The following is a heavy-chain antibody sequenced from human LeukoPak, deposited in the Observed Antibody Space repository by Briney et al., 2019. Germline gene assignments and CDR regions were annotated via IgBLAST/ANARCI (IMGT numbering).Heavy chain of an antibody. D-gene: IGHD6-19*01. CDR1: GGSISSYY. CDR2: IYYSGST. J-gene: IGHJ4*02. Sequence: PSETRSLTCTVSGGSISSYYWSWIRQPPGKGLEWIGYIYYSGSTNYNPSLKSRVTISVDTSKNQFSLKLSSVTAADTAVYYCARVGSSGVDYWGQGTLVTVSS. CDR3: ARVGSSGVDY. V-gene: IGHV4-59*01.